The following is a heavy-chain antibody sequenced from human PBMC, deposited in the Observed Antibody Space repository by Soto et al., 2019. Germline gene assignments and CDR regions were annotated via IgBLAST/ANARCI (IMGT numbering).Heavy chain of an antibody. CDR1: GYTFTSYD. CDR2: MDRNSANT. CDR3: ARRSNYHSFDI. J-gene: IGHJ3*02. D-gene: IGHD3-3*01. V-gene: IGHV1-8*01. Sequence: QVQLVQSGAEVKKPGASVKVSCKASGYTFTSYDIYWVRQATGQGLEWMGWMDRNSANTGYAQTFQGRLSMARDTSISTAYMELSSLRSDDTAVYYCARRSNYHSFDIWGQGTMVTVST.